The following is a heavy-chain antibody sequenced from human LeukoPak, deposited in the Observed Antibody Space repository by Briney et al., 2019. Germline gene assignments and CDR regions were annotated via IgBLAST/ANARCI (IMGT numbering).Heavy chain of an antibody. CDR2: INHSGST. J-gene: IGHJ5*02. CDR3: ARTSIYYDSSGYRS. D-gene: IGHD3-22*01. V-gene: IGHV4-34*01. Sequence: SETLSLTCAVYGGSFSGYQWSWIRQPPGKGLEWIGEINHSGSTNYNPSLKSRVNISVDTSKNQISLKLSSVTAADTAVYYCARTSIYYDSSGYRSWGQGTLVTVSS. CDR1: GGSFSGYQ.